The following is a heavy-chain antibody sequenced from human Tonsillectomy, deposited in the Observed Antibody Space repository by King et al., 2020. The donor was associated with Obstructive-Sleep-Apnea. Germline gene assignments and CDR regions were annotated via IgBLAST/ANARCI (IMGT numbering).Heavy chain of an antibody. Sequence: VQLVESGGGLVHRGGSLRLSCGASGFTFSNYWMNWVRQAPGKGPEWVADIQQNGNDKYYVDSVKGRFTISRDNAKNSLYLQMNRLRVEDTAVYYCVREDYPGSGSSYFDSWGQGTLVTVSS. CDR3: VREDYPGSGSSYFDS. CDR2: IQQNGNDK. J-gene: IGHJ4*02. CDR1: GFTFSNYW. V-gene: IGHV3-7*01. D-gene: IGHD3-10*01.